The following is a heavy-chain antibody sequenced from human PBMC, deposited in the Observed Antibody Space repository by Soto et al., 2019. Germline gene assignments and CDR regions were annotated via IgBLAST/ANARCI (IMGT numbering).Heavy chain of an antibody. CDR3: ARDRERFGELLSTYGMDV. Sequence: HPVGSLRLSCAASGFTFSSYAMHWVRQAPGQGLEWVAVISNEGSNKYYADSVKGRFTISRDNSKITLYLQMNSLRAEDTAVYYCARDRERFGELLSTYGMDVWGQGTTVTVSS. J-gene: IGHJ6*02. D-gene: IGHD3-10*01. CDR1: GFTFSSYA. CDR2: ISNEGSNK. V-gene: IGHV3-30-3*01.